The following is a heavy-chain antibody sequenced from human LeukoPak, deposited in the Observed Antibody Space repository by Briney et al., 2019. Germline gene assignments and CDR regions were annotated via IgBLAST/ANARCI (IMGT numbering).Heavy chain of an antibody. Sequence: RSETRSLTSTVTGGSISSYYCSWIRQPARKGLEYIGRIYSSGSTNYSPSLKSRVTMSVDTSKNQFSLKLTSVTAADTAVYYCTRRMTRGVITSPFDSWGQGTLVSVSS. CDR3: TRRMTRGVITSPFDS. CDR1: GGSISSYY. CDR2: IYSSGST. D-gene: IGHD3-10*01. V-gene: IGHV4-4*07. J-gene: IGHJ4*02.